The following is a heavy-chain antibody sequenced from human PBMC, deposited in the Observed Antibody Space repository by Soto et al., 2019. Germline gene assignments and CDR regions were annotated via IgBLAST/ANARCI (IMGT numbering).Heavy chain of an antibody. CDR1: GFNVGAFA. CDR2: ISVSDAFI. D-gene: IGHD1-20*01. Sequence: GGSLRLSCAASGFNVGAFAVNWVRQAPGKGLEWVSGISVSDAFIYYADSVRGRFSISRDASENILYLQMNSLRVDDTALYYCTRETVAGITGLDYWGPGTLGTSPQ. V-gene: IGHV3-23*01. J-gene: IGHJ4*02. CDR3: TRETVAGITGLDY.